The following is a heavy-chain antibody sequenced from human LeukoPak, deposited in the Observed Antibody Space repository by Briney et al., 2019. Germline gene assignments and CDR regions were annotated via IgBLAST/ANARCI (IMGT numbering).Heavy chain of an antibody. Sequence: PSETLSLTCTVSGGSISSSSYYWGWIRQPPGKGLEWIGSIYYSGSTYYNPSLKSRVTISVDTSKNQFSLKLSSVTAADTAVYYCARDLYSSSSRSFDPWGQGTLVTVSS. CDR1: GGSISSSSYY. CDR3: ARDLYSSSSRSFDP. J-gene: IGHJ5*02. V-gene: IGHV4-39*07. CDR2: IYYSGST. D-gene: IGHD6-6*01.